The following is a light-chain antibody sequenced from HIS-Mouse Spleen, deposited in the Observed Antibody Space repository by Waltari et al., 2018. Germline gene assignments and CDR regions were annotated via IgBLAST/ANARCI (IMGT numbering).Light chain of an antibody. V-gene: IGLV3-10*01. CDR3: YSTDSSGNHRV. CDR2: EDS. J-gene: IGLJ2*01. CDR1: ALPKNY. Sequence: SYELTQPPSVSVSPGQTARITCSGDALPKNYAYWYQQKSGQAPVLVIDEDSKRPSGIPARFSGSSSGTMATLTISGAQVEDEADYYCYSTDSSGNHRVFGGGTKLTVL.